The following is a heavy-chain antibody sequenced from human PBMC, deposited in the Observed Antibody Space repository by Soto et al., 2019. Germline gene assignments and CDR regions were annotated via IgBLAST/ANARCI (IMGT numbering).Heavy chain of an antibody. D-gene: IGHD3-16*01. Sequence: QVRLVQSGADVKKPGSSVKVSCKTSGGSFGSSAISWVRQAPAQGLEWMGEIIPVFDKANYAQNFQGRLTITADELTGTVFMELSSLRSEDTAVYFCARLRRDWGDAFDLWGLGTLVTVSS. CDR1: GGSFGSSA. V-gene: IGHV1-69*01. J-gene: IGHJ3*01. CDR3: ARLRRDWGDAFDL. CDR2: IIPVFDKA.